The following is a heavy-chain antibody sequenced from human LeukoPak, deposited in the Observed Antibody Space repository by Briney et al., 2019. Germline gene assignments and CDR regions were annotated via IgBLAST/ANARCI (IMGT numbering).Heavy chain of an antibody. J-gene: IGHJ6*03. CDR1: GGSISSYY. Sequence: SETLSLTCTVPGGSISSYYWSWIRQPPGKGLEWIGYIYYSGSTNYNPSLKSRVTISVDTSKNQFSLKLSSVTAADTAVYYCARVAAAGTTPFYYYYYYMDVWGKGTTVTISS. CDR2: IYYSGST. CDR3: ARVAAAGTTPFYYYYYYMDV. V-gene: IGHV4-59*01. D-gene: IGHD6-13*01.